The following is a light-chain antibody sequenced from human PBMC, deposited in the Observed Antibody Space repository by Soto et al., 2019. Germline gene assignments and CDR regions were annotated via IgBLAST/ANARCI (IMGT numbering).Light chain of an antibody. CDR3: QQSYSDVS. V-gene: IGKV1-39*01. J-gene: IGKJ4*01. CDR2: TTS. Sequence: DIQMTQSPTSLSASVGDRVTITCRASQNINNYLNWYQHKPGKAPKVLIYTTSTLQVGVPSRFSGSGSGTDFTLTINGLQPEDSATYYCQQSYSDVSFGGGTRVE. CDR1: QNINNY.